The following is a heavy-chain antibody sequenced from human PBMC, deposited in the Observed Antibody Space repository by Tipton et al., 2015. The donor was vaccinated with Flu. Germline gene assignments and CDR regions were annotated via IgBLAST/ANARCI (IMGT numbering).Heavy chain of an antibody. J-gene: IGHJ6*02. Sequence: TLSLTCTVSGDSISTTIYYWGWVHQPPEKGLEWIGSIYYSGTTYYNPSLKSRVTISVDSSKNEFSLTLTSLTAADTAVYYCARDLWNDRRAYYYYGVDVWGQGTTVTVSS. CDR1: GDSISTTIYY. CDR3: ARDLWNDRRAYYYYGVDV. D-gene: IGHD1-1*01. V-gene: IGHV4-39*07. CDR2: IYYSGTT.